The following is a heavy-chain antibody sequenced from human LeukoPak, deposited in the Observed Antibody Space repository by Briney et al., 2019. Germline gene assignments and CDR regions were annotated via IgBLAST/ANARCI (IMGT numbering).Heavy chain of an antibody. CDR2: ISGSGGST. CDR3: AKWADSSTSERGSIDY. J-gene: IGHJ4*02. CDR1: GFTFSSYA. Sequence: TGGSLRLSCAASGFTFSSYAMSWVRQAPGKGLEWVSAISGSGGSTYYADSVKGRFTISRDNSKNTLYLQMNSLRAEDTAGYYCAKWADSSTSERGSIDYWGQGTLVTVSS. D-gene: IGHD2-2*01. V-gene: IGHV3-23*01.